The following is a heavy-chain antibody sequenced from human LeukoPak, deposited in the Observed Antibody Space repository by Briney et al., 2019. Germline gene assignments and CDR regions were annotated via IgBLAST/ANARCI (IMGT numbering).Heavy chain of an antibody. V-gene: IGHV1-2*02. J-gene: IGHJ5*02. CDR3: ARGHGSGGKPRHNWFDP. D-gene: IGHD3-10*01. CDR2: INPNSGGT. CDR1: GYTFTGYY. Sequence: ASVNVSCKASGYTFTGYYLHWVRQAPGQGLEWMGWINPNSGGTNYAQKFQGRVTMTRDTSISTAYMELSRLRSDDTAVYYCARGHGSGGKPRHNWFDPWGQGTLVTVSS.